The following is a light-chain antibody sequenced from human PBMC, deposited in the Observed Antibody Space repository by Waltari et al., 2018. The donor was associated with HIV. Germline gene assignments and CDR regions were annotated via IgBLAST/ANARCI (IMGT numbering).Light chain of an antibody. Sequence: QSALTQPRSVSGSPGQSVTISCTGTSSDVGGYNYVSWYQQHSGKAPKLMIYDVSKRPSGVPDRFSGSKSGNTASLTISGLQAEDETDYDCCSYAGSRWVFGGGTKLTVL. CDR2: DVS. CDR1: SSDVGGYNY. V-gene: IGLV2-11*01. CDR3: CSYAGSRWV. J-gene: IGLJ3*02.